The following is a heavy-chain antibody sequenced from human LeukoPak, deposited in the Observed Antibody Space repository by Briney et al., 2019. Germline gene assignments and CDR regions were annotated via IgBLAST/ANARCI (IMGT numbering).Heavy chain of an antibody. CDR3: ARQHSYSSPLPPKYFQH. Sequence: SETLSLTCTVSGGSISSYYWSWIRQPPGKGLEWIGYIYYSGSTNYNPSLKSRVTISVDTSKNQFSLKLSSVTAADTAVYYCARQHSYSSPLPPKYFQHWGQGTLVTVSS. CDR2: IYYSGST. CDR1: GGSISSYY. J-gene: IGHJ1*01. D-gene: IGHD6-13*01. V-gene: IGHV4-59*08.